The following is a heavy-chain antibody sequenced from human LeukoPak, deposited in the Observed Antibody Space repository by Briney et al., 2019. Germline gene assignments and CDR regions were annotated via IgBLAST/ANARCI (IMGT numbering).Heavy chain of an antibody. CDR2: INAGNGNT. D-gene: IGHD6-13*01. J-gene: IGHJ4*02. CDR3: ARDRGRYSSSWYPQLFDY. V-gene: IGHV1-3*01. Sequence: ASVKVSCKASGYTFTSYAMRWVRQAPGQRLEWMGWINAGNGNTKYSQKFQGRVTITRDTSASTAYMELSSLRSEDTAVYYCARDRGRYSSSWYPQLFDYWGQGTLVTVSS. CDR1: GYTFTSYA.